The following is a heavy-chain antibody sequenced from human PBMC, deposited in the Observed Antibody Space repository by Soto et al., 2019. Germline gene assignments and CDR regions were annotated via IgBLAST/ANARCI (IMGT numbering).Heavy chain of an antibody. CDR1: GGTFSSYA. Sequence: QVQLVQSGAEVKKPGSSVKVSCKASGGTFSSYAISWVRQAPGQGLEWMGGIIPSFGTANYAQKLQGRVXIXAXXSTSIACREVSSLRSEDRAVYYCAREVGGKLELDYRGQVTLVTVSS. J-gene: IGHJ4*02. D-gene: IGHD1-1*01. V-gene: IGHV1-69*12. CDR2: IIPSFGTA. CDR3: AREVGGKLELDY.